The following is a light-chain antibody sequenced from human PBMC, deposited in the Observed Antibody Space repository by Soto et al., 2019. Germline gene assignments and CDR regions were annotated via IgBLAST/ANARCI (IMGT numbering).Light chain of an antibody. CDR1: SSDIGRYNF. J-gene: IGLJ3*02. CDR3: SSYTTGNTK. CDR2: EVT. V-gene: IGLV2-14*01. Sequence: QSALTQPASVSGSLGQSITISCTGTSSDIGRYNFVSWYQQYPGKAPQVIIYEVTNRPSGVSNRFSGSKSGNTASLTISGLQAEDEADYYCSSYTTGNTKFGGGTKLTVL.